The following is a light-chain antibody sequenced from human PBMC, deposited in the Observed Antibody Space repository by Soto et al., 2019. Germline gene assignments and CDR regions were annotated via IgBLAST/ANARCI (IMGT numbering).Light chain of an antibody. J-gene: IGKJ3*01. V-gene: IGKV1-27*01. Sequence: DIQMTQSPTSLSASVGDRVTITCRASQGIRNFVAWYQQKPGKAPKLLIYAASTLQSGVPSRFSGSGSGTDFTLTINSLQPEDVATYSWQKHSSDPVFGPGTKVEIK. CDR3: QKHSSDPV. CDR2: AAS. CDR1: QGIRNF.